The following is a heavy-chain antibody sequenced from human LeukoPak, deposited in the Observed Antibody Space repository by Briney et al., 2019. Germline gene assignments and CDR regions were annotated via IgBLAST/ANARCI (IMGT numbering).Heavy chain of an antibody. CDR1: GYTFIAYY. J-gene: IGHJ4*02. CDR2: INPSSGGT. V-gene: IGHV1-2*02. CDR3: AGQKDPRPIDY. Sequence: ASVKVSCRASGYTFIAYYMHWVRQAPGQGLEWMGWINPSSGGTNYAQKFQGRVTMTRDASISTAYMELSELRSDDTAVYYCAGQKDPRPIDYWGQGTLITVSS.